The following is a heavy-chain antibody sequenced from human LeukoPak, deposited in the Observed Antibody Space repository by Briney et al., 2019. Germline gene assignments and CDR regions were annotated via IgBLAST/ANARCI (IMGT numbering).Heavy chain of an antibody. Sequence: SETLSLTCAVYGGSFSGYYWSWIRQPPGKGLEWIGEINHSGSTNYNPSLKSRVTISVDTSKNQFSLKLSSVTAADTAVYYCARGGYYYYMDVWGKGTTVTVSS. CDR1: GGSFSGYY. V-gene: IGHV4-34*01. J-gene: IGHJ6*03. CDR3: ARGGYYYYMDV. CDR2: INHSGST.